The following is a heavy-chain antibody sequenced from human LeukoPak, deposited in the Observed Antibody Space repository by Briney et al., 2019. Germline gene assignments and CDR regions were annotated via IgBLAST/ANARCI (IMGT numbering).Heavy chain of an antibody. CDR3: ARPFGTSDTAMAVYMDV. Sequence: SETLSLTCTVSGGSISSSSYYWGWIRQPPGKGLEWIGSIYYSGSTYYNPSLKSRVTISLDTSKNQFSLKLSSVTAADTAVYYCARPFGTSDTAMAVYMDVWGKGTTVTVSS. CDR1: GGSISSSSYY. V-gene: IGHV4-39*01. J-gene: IGHJ6*03. CDR2: IYYSGST. D-gene: IGHD5-18*01.